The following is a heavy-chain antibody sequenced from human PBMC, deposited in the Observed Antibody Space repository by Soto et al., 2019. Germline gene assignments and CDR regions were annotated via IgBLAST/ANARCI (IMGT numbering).Heavy chain of an antibody. CDR3: ARDQKGYYGSGSYYNAEYGMDV. CDR2: IYYSGST. J-gene: IGHJ6*02. CDR1: GGSISSGGYY. Sequence: SETLSLTCTVSGGSISSGGYYWSWIRQHPGKGLEWIGYIYYSGSTYYNPSLKSRVTISVDTSKNQFSLKLSSVTAADTAVYYCARDQKGYYGSGSYYNAEYGMDVWGQGXTVTVYS. D-gene: IGHD3-10*01. V-gene: IGHV4-31*03.